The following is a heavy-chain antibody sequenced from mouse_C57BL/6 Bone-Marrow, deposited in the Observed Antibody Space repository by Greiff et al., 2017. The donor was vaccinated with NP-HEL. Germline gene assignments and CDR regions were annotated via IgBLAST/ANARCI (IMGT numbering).Heavy chain of an antibody. D-gene: IGHD1-1*01. CDR1: GYTFTSYW. V-gene: IGHV1-64*01. CDR3: ARESYGSSPFAY. Sequence: QVQLQQPGAELVKPGASVKLSCKASGYTFTSYWMHWVKQRPGQGLEWIGMIHPNSGSTNYNEKFKSKATLTVDKSSSTAYIQLSSLTSEDSAVYYCARESYGSSPFAYWGQGTLVTVSA. CDR2: IHPNSGST. J-gene: IGHJ3*01.